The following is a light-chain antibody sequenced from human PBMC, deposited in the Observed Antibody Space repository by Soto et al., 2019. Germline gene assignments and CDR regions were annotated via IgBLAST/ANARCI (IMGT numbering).Light chain of an antibody. V-gene: IGKV4-1*01. Sequence: DIVMTQSPDSLAVSLGERATINCKSSQSVLYSSNNKNYLTWYQHKPGQPPKLLIYWASTRESGVPDRFSGSGSGTDFILTISSLQAEDVAVYYCQQYYATPWTFGQGTKVEIK. J-gene: IGKJ1*01. CDR2: WAS. CDR1: QSVLYSSNNKNY. CDR3: QQYYATPWT.